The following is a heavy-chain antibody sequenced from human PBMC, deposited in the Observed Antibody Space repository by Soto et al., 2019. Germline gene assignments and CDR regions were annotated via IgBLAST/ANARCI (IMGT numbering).Heavy chain of an antibody. D-gene: IGHD3-16*02. Sequence: GGSLRLSCAASGFTFSSYGMHWVRQAPGKGLEWVAVIWYDGSNKYYADSVKGRFTISRDNSKNTLYLQMNSLRAEDTAVYYCARSDDYVWGSYRYDDYGMDVWGQGTTVTVSS. CDR1: GFTFSSYG. CDR3: ARSDDYVWGSYRYDDYGMDV. V-gene: IGHV3-33*01. J-gene: IGHJ6*02. CDR2: IWYDGSNK.